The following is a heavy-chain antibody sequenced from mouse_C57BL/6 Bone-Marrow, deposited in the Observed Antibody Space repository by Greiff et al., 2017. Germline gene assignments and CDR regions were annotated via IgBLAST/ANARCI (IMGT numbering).Heavy chain of an antibody. Sequence: VQLKESGPELVKPGASVKMSCKASGYTFTDYNMHWVKQSHGKSLEWIGYINPNNGGTSYNQKFKGKATLTVNKSSSTAYMELRSLTSEDSAVYYCFTTVVATRDAMDYWGQGTSVTVSS. V-gene: IGHV1-22*01. J-gene: IGHJ4*01. CDR3: FTTVVATRDAMDY. CDR2: INPNNGGT. CDR1: GYTFTDYN. D-gene: IGHD1-1*01.